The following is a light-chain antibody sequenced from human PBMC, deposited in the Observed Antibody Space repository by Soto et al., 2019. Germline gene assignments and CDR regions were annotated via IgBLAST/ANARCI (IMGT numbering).Light chain of an antibody. Sequence: QSALTQPASVSGSPGQSITISCTGISSDVGGYNYVSWYQQHPGKAPKLMIYDVSNRPSGVSNRFSGSKSGNTASLTISGLQAEDEAIYYCSSYTSRITLVVFGGGTKLTVL. CDR2: DVS. V-gene: IGLV2-14*01. CDR3: SSYTSRITLVV. CDR1: SSDVGGYNY. J-gene: IGLJ2*01.